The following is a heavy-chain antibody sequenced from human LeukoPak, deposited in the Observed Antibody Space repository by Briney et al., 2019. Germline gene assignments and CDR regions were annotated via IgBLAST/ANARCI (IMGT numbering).Heavy chain of an antibody. V-gene: IGHV3-23*01. CDR3: AKMSGWELENYFFDY. J-gene: IGHJ4*02. CDR2: ISKSGDWT. D-gene: IGHD1-26*01. Sequence: GGSLRLSCGASGFTFRDYAMSWVRQAPGKGLEWVSTISKSGDWTYYADSVKGRFTVSRDNSKNPLYVQMSSLRAGDTAVYYCAKMSGWELENYFFDYWGQGTLVTVSS. CDR1: GFTFRDYA.